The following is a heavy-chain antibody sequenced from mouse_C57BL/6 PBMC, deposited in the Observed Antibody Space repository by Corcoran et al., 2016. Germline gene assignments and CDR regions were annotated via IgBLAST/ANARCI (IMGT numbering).Heavy chain of an antibody. D-gene: IGHD2-1*01. J-gene: IGHJ3*01. V-gene: IGHV1-81*01. Sequence: VQLQQSGAELARPGASVKLSCKASGYTFTSYGISWVKQRTGQGLEWIGEIYPRSGNTYYNEKFKGKATLTADKSSSTAYMELRSLTSEDSAVYFCARGRAYGNYEFAYWGQGTLVTVSA. CDR3: ARGRAYGNYEFAY. CDR1: GYTFTSYG. CDR2: IYPRSGNT.